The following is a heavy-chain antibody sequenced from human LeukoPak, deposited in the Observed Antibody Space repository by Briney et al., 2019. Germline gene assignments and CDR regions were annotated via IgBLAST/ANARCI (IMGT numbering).Heavy chain of an antibody. CDR1: GFTFSGYW. Sequence: GGSLRLSCAASGFTFSGYWMSWVRQAPGKGLEWVANINQDGSEKYYVDSVKGRFTISRDNAKNSLFLQMGSLGVEDTAVYYCARESTAGYNSSWYGFRNWGQGTLVSVSS. CDR3: ARESTAGYNSSWYGFRN. J-gene: IGHJ1*01. D-gene: IGHD6-13*01. CDR2: INQDGSEK. V-gene: IGHV3-7*01.